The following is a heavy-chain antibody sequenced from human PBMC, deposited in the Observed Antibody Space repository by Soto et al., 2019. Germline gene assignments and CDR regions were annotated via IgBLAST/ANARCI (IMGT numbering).Heavy chain of an antibody. D-gene: IGHD4-17*01. V-gene: IGHV3-49*04. Sequence: LRLSCTASGFTFGGYAMSWVRQAPGKGLEWVGFIRNKAYGGTTEYAASVKGRFTISRDDSKSIAYLQMNSLKTEDTAVYYCTRVASDYGDYYFDYWGQGTLVTVSS. CDR3: TRVASDYGDYYFDY. CDR1: GFTFGGYA. CDR2: IRNKAYGGTT. J-gene: IGHJ4*02.